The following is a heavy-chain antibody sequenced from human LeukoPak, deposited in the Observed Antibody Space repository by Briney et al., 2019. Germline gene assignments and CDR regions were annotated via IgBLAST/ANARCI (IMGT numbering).Heavy chain of an antibody. Sequence: PGGSLRLSCAASGFTFSSYGMHWVRQAPGKGLEWVAFIRYDGSNKYYADSVKGRFTISRDNSKNTLYLQMNSLRAEDTAVYYCAKLWFGDLYYYYYMDVWGKGTTVTISS. CDR3: AKLWFGDLYYYYYMDV. CDR2: IRYDGSNK. V-gene: IGHV3-30*02. CDR1: GFTFSSYG. J-gene: IGHJ6*03. D-gene: IGHD3-10*01.